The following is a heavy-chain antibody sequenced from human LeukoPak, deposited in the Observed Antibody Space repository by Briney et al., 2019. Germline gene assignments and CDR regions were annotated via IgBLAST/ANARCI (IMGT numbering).Heavy chain of an antibody. D-gene: IGHD4-17*01. J-gene: IGHJ4*02. V-gene: IGHV3-7*01. CDR1: RFTFSSYD. CDR3: ARDVGHDYGDYEVYFDY. CDR2: IKQDGSEK. Sequence: HPGGSLRLSFAASRFTFSSYDMRWVRQAPGKGLEWVADIKQDGSEKYYVDSVKGRFTISRDNAKNSLYLQMNSLRAEDTAVYYCARDVGHDYGDYEVYFDYWGQGTLVTVSS.